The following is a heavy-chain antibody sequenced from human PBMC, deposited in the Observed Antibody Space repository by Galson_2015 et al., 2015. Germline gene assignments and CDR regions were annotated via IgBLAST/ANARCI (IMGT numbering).Heavy chain of an antibody. V-gene: IGHV7-4-1*02. CDR2: INTNTGNP. Sequence: SVKVSCKASGYTFTSYAMNWVRQAPGQGLEWMGWINTNTGNPTYAQGFTGRFVFSLDTSVSTAYLQISSLKAEDAAVYYCARAPTLGGTNWFDPWGQGTLVTVSS. J-gene: IGHJ5*02. CDR3: ARAPTLGGTNWFDP. CDR1: GYTFTSYA. D-gene: IGHD3-16*01.